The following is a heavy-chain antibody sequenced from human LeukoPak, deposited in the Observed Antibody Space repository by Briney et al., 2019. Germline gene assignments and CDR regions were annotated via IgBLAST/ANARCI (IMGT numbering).Heavy chain of an antibody. CDR1: GFTFSSYS. V-gene: IGHV3-21*01. Sequence: GGSLRLSCAASGFTFSSYSMNWVRQAPGKGLEWVSSISSSSSYIYYADSVKGRFTISRDDAKNSLYLQMNSLRAEDTAVYYCARDPTRTAGTDYWGQGTLVTVSS. CDR3: ARDPTRTAGTDY. CDR2: ISSSSSYI. J-gene: IGHJ4*02.